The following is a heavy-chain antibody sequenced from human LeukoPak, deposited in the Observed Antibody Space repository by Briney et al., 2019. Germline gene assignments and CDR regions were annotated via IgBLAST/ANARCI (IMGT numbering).Heavy chain of an antibody. CDR3: AKDAQYYYDSSGYYLAADY. D-gene: IGHD3-22*01. CDR1: GFTVSSNY. J-gene: IGHJ4*02. V-gene: IGHV3-66*01. CDR2: IYSGGST. Sequence: PGGSLRLSCAASGFTVSSNYMSWVRQAPGKGLEWVSVIYSGGSTYYADSVKGRFTISRDNSKNTLYLQMNSLRAEDTAVYYCAKDAQYYYDSSGYYLAADYWGQGTLVTVSS.